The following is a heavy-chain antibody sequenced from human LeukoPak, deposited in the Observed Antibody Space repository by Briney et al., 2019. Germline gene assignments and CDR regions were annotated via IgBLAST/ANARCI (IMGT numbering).Heavy chain of an antibody. CDR3: ARGESGGSWYYFDY. Sequence: PGGSLRLSCAASGFTFNRYAINWVRQAPGKGLEWVSVIYSGGSTYYADSVKGRFTISRDNSKNTLYLQMNSLRAEDTAVYYCARGESGGSWYYFDYWGQGTLVTVSS. CDR2: IYSGGST. D-gene: IGHD6-13*01. CDR1: GFTFNRYA. J-gene: IGHJ4*02. V-gene: IGHV3-53*01.